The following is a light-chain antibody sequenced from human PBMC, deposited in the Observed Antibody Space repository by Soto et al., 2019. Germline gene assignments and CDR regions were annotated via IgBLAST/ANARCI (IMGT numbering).Light chain of an antibody. Sequence: QSMLTHPASESGAPGQSITISCTGTSTDVGRYNYVSWYQQHPGKAPKLMVYDVSNRPSWVSNRFSGSKSGITASLTISGLQAEDEADYYCTSYTSDSTYVFGTGTKVTVL. J-gene: IGLJ1*01. V-gene: IGLV2-14*01. CDR2: DVS. CDR1: STDVGRYNY. CDR3: TSYTSDSTYV.